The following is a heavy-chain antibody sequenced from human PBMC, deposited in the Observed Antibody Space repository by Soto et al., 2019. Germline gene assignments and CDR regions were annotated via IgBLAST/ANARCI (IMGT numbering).Heavy chain of an antibody. CDR1: GYTFTCYY. Sequence: APVKVSSKASGYTFTCYYLNWVRQATGQGLEWMGWMNPNSGNTGYAQKFQGRVTMTRNTSISTAYMELSSLRSEDTAVYYCARVQSNIVLMVYAMRDMDVWGKGTTVTVSS. CDR2: MNPNSGNT. D-gene: IGHD2-8*01. J-gene: IGHJ6*03. CDR3: ARVQSNIVLMVYAMRDMDV. V-gene: IGHV1-8*01.